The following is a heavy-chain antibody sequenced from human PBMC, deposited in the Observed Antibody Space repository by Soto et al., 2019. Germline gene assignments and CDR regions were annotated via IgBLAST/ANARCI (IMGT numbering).Heavy chain of an antibody. CDR2: IYSGGST. CDR3: ARDLLAHY. CDR1: GFTVSSNY. J-gene: IGHJ4*02. Sequence: GGSLRLSCAASGFTVSSNYMSWVRQAPGKGLEWVSVIYSGGSTCYADSVKGRFTISRDNSKNTLYLQMNSLRAEDTAVYYCARDLLAHYWGQGTLVTSPQ. V-gene: IGHV3-66*01.